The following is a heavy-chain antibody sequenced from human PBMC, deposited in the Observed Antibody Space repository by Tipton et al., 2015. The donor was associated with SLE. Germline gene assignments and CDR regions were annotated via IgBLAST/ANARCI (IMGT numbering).Heavy chain of an antibody. Sequence: LVKPSETLSLTCTVSGGSISGSNYYWDWIRQPPGKGPEWIGRITNNGNTYYIPSLQSRVTMSADKSKNQFSLKLKSVTAADTAVYYCARCRGSANWYSRYGLDVWGQGTTVTVSS. D-gene: IGHD1-7*01. J-gene: IGHJ6*02. CDR1: GGSISGSNYY. CDR2: ITNNGNT. CDR3: ARCRGSANWYSRYGLDV. V-gene: IGHV4-39*07.